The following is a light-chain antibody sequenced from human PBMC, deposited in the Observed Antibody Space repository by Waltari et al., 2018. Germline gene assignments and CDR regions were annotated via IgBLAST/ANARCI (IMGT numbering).Light chain of an antibody. CDR2: NTN. CDR3: VLYMGSASWV. CDR1: SASVSTTYY. Sequence: QTVVTQEPSFSVSPGGTVTLTCGLNSASVSTTYYPSWYQQTPGQAPRTLIYNTNTRSSGVPDRFSGSILGNKAALTITGAQAEDESDYYCVLYMGSASWVFGGGTQLTVL. J-gene: IGLJ3*02. V-gene: IGLV8-61*01.